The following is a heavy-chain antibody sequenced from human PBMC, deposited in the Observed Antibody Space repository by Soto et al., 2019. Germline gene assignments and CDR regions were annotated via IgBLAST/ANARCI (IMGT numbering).Heavy chain of an antibody. V-gene: IGHV3-11*01. D-gene: IGHD3-10*01. CDR2: ISSNGSSI. CDR3: ASVRFGEWGSAMDV. Sequence: QVQLVESGGGLVKPGGSLRLSCVASGLTFSDCYMNWIRQAPGKGLEWVPYISSNGSSINYAGSGKGRFTISRDNAKNSLNLNMNGLRAEDTAMYSCASVRFGEWGSAMDVWGQGTTVTVSS. J-gene: IGHJ6*02. CDR1: GLTFSDCY.